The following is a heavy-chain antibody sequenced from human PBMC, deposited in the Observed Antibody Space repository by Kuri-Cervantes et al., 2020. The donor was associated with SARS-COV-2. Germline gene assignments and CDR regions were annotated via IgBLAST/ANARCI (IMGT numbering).Heavy chain of an antibody. V-gene: IGHV1-2*02. CDR1: GYPFTGRY. Sequence: ASVKVTCKSSGYPFTGRYIYWVRQAPGQGLGWMGWIDPNSGDTKYTQKFQGRVTMARDTSITTAYMELNGLRSDDTAVYYCARGYYGLDYWGQGSLVTVSS. CDR2: IDPNSGDT. D-gene: IGHD3-3*01. CDR3: ARGYYGLDY. J-gene: IGHJ4*02.